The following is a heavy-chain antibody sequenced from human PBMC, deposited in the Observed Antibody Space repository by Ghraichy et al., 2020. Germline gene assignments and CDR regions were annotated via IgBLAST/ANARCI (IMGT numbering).Heavy chain of an antibody. CDR3: ARTSIAVAGIDY. CDR2: IDWDDYK. V-gene: IGHV2-70*11. J-gene: IGHJ4*02. Sequence: SGPTLVKPTQTLPLTCTFSGFSLSSSGMCVSWIRQPPGRALEWLARIDWDDYKSYNTSLKTRLTISKATYKNQVVLTLTTMDPVDTATYYCARTSIAVAGIDYWGQGTLVTVSS. D-gene: IGHD6-19*01. CDR1: GFSLSSSGMC.